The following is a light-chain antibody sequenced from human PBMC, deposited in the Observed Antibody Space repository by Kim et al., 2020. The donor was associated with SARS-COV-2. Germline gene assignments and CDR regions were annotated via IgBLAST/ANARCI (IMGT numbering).Light chain of an antibody. V-gene: IGKV1-5*03. CDR2: ESS. J-gene: IGKJ1*01. CDR1: QSISSW. Sequence: IQMTQSPSTLSASVGDRVTISCRASQSISSWLAWYQQKPGKAPNLLIYESSSLESGVPSRFSGTGSGTEFTLTISSLQPDDFATYYCQQYSSYSRTFGQGTKVDIK. CDR3: QQYSSYSRT.